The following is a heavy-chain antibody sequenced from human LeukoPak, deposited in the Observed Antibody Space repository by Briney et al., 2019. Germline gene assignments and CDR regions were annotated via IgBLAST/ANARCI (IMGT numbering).Heavy chain of an antibody. V-gene: IGHV3-23*01. CDR1: GFTISCYA. CDR3: AREGGGYSGNFDY. CDR2: ISGSGGST. J-gene: IGHJ4*02. Sequence: GGSLRLSCAASGFTISCYAMSWVRQAPGKGREWVSAISGSGGSTYYADSVKGRFTISRDNSKNTLYLQMNSLRAEDTAVYYCAREGGGYSGNFDYWGQGTLVTVSS. D-gene: IGHD5-24*01.